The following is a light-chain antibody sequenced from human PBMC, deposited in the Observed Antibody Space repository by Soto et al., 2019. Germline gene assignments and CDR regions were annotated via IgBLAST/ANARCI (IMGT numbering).Light chain of an antibody. Sequence: EIVLTQSPGTLSLSPGERDTLSCRASQSVSTYVAWYQQKPGLAPRLLIYDTSNRATGIPARFSGSGSGTDFTLTISSLEPEDFAVYYCQQRSTWPLITFGQGTRLEI. V-gene: IGKV3-11*01. CDR2: DTS. CDR1: QSVSTY. CDR3: QQRSTWPLIT. J-gene: IGKJ5*01.